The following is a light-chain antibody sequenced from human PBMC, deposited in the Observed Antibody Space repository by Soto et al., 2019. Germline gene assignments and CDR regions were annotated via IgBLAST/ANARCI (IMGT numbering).Light chain of an antibody. J-gene: IGLJ2*01. CDR3: SSYAGSNDLL. Sequence: QSALTQPPSASGSPGQSVTISCTGTSSDVGAFNYVSWYQQHPVKAPKLMIYEVNKRPSGVPDRFSGSKSGNTASLTVSGLQAEDEGDYYCSSYAGSNDLLFGGGTNLTVL. CDR2: EVN. CDR1: SSDVGAFNY. V-gene: IGLV2-8*01.